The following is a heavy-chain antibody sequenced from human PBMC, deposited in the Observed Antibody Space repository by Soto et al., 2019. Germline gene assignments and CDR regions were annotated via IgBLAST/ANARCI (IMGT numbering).Heavy chain of an antibody. CDR3: ARGDFWSGIDY. Sequence: TLSLTCTVSGGSIRSGDYYWSWIRQPPGKGLEWIGYIYYSGSTYYNPSLKSRVTISVDTSKNQFSLKLSSVTAADTAVYYCARGDFWSGIDYWGQGSLVTVSS. D-gene: IGHD3-3*01. CDR2: IYYSGST. V-gene: IGHV4-30-4*01. CDR1: GGSIRSGDYY. J-gene: IGHJ4*02.